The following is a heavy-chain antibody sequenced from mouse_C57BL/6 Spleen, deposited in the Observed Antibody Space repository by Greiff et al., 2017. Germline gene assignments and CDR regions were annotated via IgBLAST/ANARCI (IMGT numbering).Heavy chain of an antibody. Sequence: VKLQESGPELVKPGASVKISCKASGYAFSSSWMNWVKQRPGKGLEWIGRIYPGDGDTNYNGKFKGKATLTADKSSSTAYMQLSSLTSEDSAVYCCASTAQATGAMDYWGQGTSVTVSS. CDR1: GYAFSSSW. V-gene: IGHV1-82*01. J-gene: IGHJ4*01. D-gene: IGHD3-2*02. CDR3: ASTAQATGAMDY. CDR2: IYPGDGDT.